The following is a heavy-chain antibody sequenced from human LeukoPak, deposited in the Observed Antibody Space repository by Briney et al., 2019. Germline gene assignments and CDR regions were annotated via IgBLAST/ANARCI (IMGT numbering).Heavy chain of an antibody. J-gene: IGHJ4*02. Sequence: GGSLRLSCAASGFTFGSYAMSWVRQAPGKGLEWVSAMCGSDGGTYYADSVKGRFTISRDNSKNTLYLQMNSLRAEDTAVYYCAKAPGGIQLWLKLYYFDYWGQGTLVTVS. D-gene: IGHD5-18*01. CDR2: MCGSDGGT. CDR3: AKAPGGIQLWLKLYYFDY. CDR1: GFTFGSYA. V-gene: IGHV3-23*01.